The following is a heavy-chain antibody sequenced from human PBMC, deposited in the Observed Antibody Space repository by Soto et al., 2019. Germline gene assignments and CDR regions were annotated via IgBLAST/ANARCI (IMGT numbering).Heavy chain of an antibody. CDR1: GYSFSSYW. V-gene: IGHV5-51*01. J-gene: IGHJ4*02. D-gene: IGHD3-9*01. CDR3: ARHATYYDILTGYYFDY. Sequence: GESLKISCKGSGYSFSSYWIAWLRQMPWKVLEWMGIISPGDSDTKYSQSFQGQVTISADKSISTAFLQWNSLKASDTAMYYCARHATYYDILTGYYFDYWGQGTPVTVSS. CDR2: ISPGDSDT.